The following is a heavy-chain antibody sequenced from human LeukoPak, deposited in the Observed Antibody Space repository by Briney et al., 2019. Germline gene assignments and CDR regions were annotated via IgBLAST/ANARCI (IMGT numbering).Heavy chain of an antibody. V-gene: IGHV3-53*01. Sequence: PGGSLRLSCAASGFTVSSNYMSWVRQAPGKGLEWVSVIYSGGSTYYADSVKGRFTISRDNSKNTLYLQMNSLGAEDTAVYYCARDGPYGSGSPYYYYYYMDVWGKGTTVTVSS. J-gene: IGHJ6*03. CDR3: ARDGPYGSGSPYYYYYYMDV. CDR2: IYSGGST. CDR1: GFTVSSNY. D-gene: IGHD3-10*01.